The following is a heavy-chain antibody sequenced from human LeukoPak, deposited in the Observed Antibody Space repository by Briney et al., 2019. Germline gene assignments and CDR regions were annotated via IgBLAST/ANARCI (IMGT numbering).Heavy chain of an antibody. Sequence: GASVKVSCKASGYTFTSYYMHWVRQAPGQGLEWMGGIIPIFGTANYAQKFQGRVTITADESTSTAYMELSSLRSEDTAVYYCARVEYSDYGMDVWGQGTTVTVSS. CDR2: IIPIFGTA. D-gene: IGHD2/OR15-2a*01. CDR3: ARVEYSDYGMDV. J-gene: IGHJ6*02. V-gene: IGHV1-69*13. CDR1: GYTFTSYY.